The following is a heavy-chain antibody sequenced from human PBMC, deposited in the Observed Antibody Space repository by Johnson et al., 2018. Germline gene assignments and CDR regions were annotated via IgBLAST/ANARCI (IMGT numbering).Heavy chain of an antibody. Sequence: VQLVESGGGLVQPGRSLRLSCTASGFTFGDYAMSWFRQAPGKGLEWVGFIRSKAYGGTTEYAASVKGRFTISRDDSKSIAYLQMYSRKTEDTAVYYCTRGDYYDSSGYYPPPDAFDIWGQGTMVTVAS. CDR2: IRSKAYGGTT. CDR1: GFTFGDYA. D-gene: IGHD3-22*01. CDR3: TRGDYYDSSGYYPPPDAFDI. J-gene: IGHJ3*02. V-gene: IGHV3-49*03.